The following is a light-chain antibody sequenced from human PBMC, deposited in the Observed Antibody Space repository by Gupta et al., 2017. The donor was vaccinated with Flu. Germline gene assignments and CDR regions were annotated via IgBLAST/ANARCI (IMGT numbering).Light chain of an antibody. CDR2: RNN. CDR1: SSNIGGRP. V-gene: IGLV1-47*01. J-gene: IGLJ2*01. Sequence: SSSNIGGRPVLWYQQLPGTAPKVLIYRNNQRPSGVPDRFSGSKSGTSASLAISGLRSEDDSDYFCATWDDRLSSVVFGGGTKLTVL. CDR3: ATWDDRLSSVV.